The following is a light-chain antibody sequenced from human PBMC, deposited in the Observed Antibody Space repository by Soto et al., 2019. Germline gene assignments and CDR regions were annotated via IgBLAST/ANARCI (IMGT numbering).Light chain of an antibody. CDR3: SSYRSGGTFV. J-gene: IGLJ1*01. Sequence: QSALAQPTSVSGSPGQSIAISCTGTSSDVGGYNYVSWHQQHPGKAPKVLISVVSNRPSGVSNRFSGSKSGNTASLTISGLQAEDKADYYCSSYRSGGTFVFGSGTKLTVL. CDR1: SSDVGGYNY. V-gene: IGLV2-14*01. CDR2: VVS.